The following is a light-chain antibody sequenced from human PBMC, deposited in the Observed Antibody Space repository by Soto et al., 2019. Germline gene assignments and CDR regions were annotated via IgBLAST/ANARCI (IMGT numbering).Light chain of an antibody. V-gene: IGLV2-8*01. CDR2: EVS. CDR3: GSYGGSYNLV. J-gene: IGLJ3*02. CDR1: SSDVGGYNY. Sequence: QSALTQPPSASGSPGQSVTISCTGTSSDVGGYNYVSWYQQCSGKAPKLMIYEVSKRPSGVPDRFSGSKSGNTASLTVSGLQAEDEAEYYCGSYGGSYNLVFGGGTKLTVL.